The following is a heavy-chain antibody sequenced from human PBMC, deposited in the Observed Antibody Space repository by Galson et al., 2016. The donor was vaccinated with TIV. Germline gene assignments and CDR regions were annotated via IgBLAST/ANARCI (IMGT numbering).Heavy chain of an antibody. CDR2: ISHDRRDK. Sequence: SLRLSCAASGFNFRLYAMHWVRQAPGKGLEWVAVISHDRRDKNYADSAKGRFTISRGNSKNTLYLEMTSLRAEDTAVYYCAKDQVWIDYADQGYFYYGLEDWGQGTAVTVSS. CDR1: GFNFRLYA. V-gene: IGHV3-30*18. CDR3: AKDQVWIDYADQGYFYYGLED. J-gene: IGHJ6*02. D-gene: IGHD4-17*01.